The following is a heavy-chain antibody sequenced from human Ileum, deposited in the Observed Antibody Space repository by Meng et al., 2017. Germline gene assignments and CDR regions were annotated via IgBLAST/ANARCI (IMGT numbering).Heavy chain of an antibody. CDR1: GFTCSNAW. D-gene: IGHD4-23*01. Sequence: GESLKISCAASGFTCSNAWMSWVRQAPGKGLAWVSSISGSGFNIFYADSVKGRFTISRDNSKNTLYLQMNNLRAEDTAVYYCAKDLTTLADWGQGSLVTVSS. CDR2: ISGSGFNI. CDR3: AKDLTTLAD. J-gene: IGHJ4*02. V-gene: IGHV3-23*01.